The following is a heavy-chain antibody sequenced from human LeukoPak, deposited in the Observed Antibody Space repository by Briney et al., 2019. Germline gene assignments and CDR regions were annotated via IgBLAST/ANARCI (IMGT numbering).Heavy chain of an antibody. V-gene: IGHV4-31*03. D-gene: IGHD3-22*01. CDR1: GGSISSGGYF. J-gene: IGHJ4*02. CDR3: ASLSGFYLD. Sequence: SETLTLTCTVSGGSISSGGYFWSWIRQHPGKGLEWIGYIYYSGSTYYSPSLKSRVTISVDTSKNQFSLKLNSVTAADTAVYYCASLSGFYLDWGQGTLVTVSS. CDR2: IYYSGST.